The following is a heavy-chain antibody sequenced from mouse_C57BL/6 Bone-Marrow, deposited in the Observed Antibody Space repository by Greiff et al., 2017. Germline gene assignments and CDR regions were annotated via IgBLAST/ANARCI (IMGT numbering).Heavy chain of an antibody. V-gene: IGHV1-15*01. CDR3: TRFFITRKGYAMDY. CDR1: GYTFTDYE. D-gene: IGHD1-1*01. Sequence: VQLQQSGAELVRPGASVTLSCKASGYTFTDYEMHWVKQTPVHGLEWIGAIDPETGGTAYNQKFKGKAILTADKSSSTAYMELRSLTSEDSAVYYCTRFFITRKGYAMDYWGQGTSVTVSS. J-gene: IGHJ4*01. CDR2: IDPETGGT.